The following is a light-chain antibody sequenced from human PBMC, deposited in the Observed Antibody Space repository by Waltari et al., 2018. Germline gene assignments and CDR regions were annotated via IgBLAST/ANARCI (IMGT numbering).Light chain of an antibody. CDR1: SSNIGSNT. J-gene: IGLJ2*01. CDR2: SNN. CDR3: AAWDDSLNGRV. V-gene: IGLV1-44*01. Sequence: QSVLTQPPSASGTPGQRVTISCSGSSSNIGSNTVNWYQQLPGTAPKLLIYSNNQRPSVVPDRFSGSKSGTSASLAISGITSEDEADYYCAAWDDSLNGRVFGGGTKLTVL.